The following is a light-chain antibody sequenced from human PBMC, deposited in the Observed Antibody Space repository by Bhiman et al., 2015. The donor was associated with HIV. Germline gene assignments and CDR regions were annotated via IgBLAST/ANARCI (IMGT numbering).Light chain of an antibody. Sequence: SYELTQPPSVSVSPGQTASITCSGDKLGDKYVCWYQQKPGQSPVLVMYQDNKRPSGIPERFSGSNSGNTATLTISGTQQTDEADYYCQTWDGVMVFGAGTKVTVL. J-gene: IGLJ1*01. CDR1: KLGDKY. CDR3: QTWDGVMV. V-gene: IGLV3-1*01. CDR2: QDN.